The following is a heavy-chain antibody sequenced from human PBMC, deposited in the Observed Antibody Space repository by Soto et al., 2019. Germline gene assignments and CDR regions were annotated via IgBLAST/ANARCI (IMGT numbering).Heavy chain of an antibody. Sequence: EVQLVESGGGLVQPGGSLRLSGAASGFTFSSYWMHWVRQAPGKGLVWVSSISTDASSTSYADPVKGRFTISRDNAKNTLYLQMNSVRVEDTAVYYCARLPNKSPQNWGQGTLVIVSP. CDR2: ISTDASST. J-gene: IGHJ1*01. V-gene: IGHV3-74*01. CDR3: ARLPNKSPQN. CDR1: GFTFSSYW.